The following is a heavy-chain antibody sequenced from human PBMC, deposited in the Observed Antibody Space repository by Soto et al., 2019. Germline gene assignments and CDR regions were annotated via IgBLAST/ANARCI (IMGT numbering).Heavy chain of an antibody. J-gene: IGHJ5*02. Sequence: SQTLSLTCTVSGGSISSYYWSWIRQPPGKGLEWIGYIYYSGSTNYNPSLKGRVTLSVDTSKNQFSLKLSSVTAADTAVYYCARENIVVVPAALNWFDPWGQGTLVTVSS. CDR1: GGSISSYY. CDR2: IYYSGST. D-gene: IGHD2-2*01. V-gene: IGHV4-59*01. CDR3: ARENIVVVPAALNWFDP.